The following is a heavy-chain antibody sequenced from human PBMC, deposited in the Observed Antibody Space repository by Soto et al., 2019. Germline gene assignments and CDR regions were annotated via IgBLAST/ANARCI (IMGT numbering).Heavy chain of an antibody. V-gene: IGHV4-4*02. CDR2: IYRTGST. CDR3: ASRDPGTSVDY. CDR1: GGSFTSNNW. J-gene: IGHJ4*02. Sequence: QVQLQESGPGLVKPSGTLSLTCAVSGGSFTSNNWWTWVRQPPGQGLEWIGEIYRTGSTNYNPSLKIRATISLDKSENQFSRKGTSMTAADTAVYYCASRDPGTSVDYWGQGTLVTVSS. D-gene: IGHD1-7*01.